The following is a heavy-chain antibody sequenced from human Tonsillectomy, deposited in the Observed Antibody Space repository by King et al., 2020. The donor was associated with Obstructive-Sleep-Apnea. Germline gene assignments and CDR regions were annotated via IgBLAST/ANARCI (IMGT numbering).Heavy chain of an antibody. CDR2: ISYDGGHK. J-gene: IGHJ4*02. D-gene: IGHD5-12*01. V-gene: IGHV3-30*18. Sequence: VQLVESGGGVVQPGRSLRLSCAASGFTFSNYGMHWVRQAPGKWLEWVAVISYDGGHKYYEDSVKGRFTISRDNFKNMLYLQMNSLRAEDTAVYFCAKDRLTSMGYFDYWGQGSLVTVSS. CDR1: GFTFSNYG. CDR3: AKDRLTSMGYFDY.